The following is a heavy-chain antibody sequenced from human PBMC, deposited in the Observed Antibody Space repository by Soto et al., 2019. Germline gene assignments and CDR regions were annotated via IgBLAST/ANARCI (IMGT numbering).Heavy chain of an antibody. D-gene: IGHD1-1*01. J-gene: IGHJ4*02. V-gene: IGHV1-18*01. CDR3: ARGRYGDY. Sequence: QVHLVQSGAEVKKPGASVKVSCKASGYTFTSYGITWVRQAPGQGLEWMGWISAHNGNTDYAQMLQGRVIVTRDTSTSTAYMELRSLISDEPAVYYCARGRYGDYWGKGDLVTVSS. CDR1: GYTFTSYG. CDR2: ISAHNGNT.